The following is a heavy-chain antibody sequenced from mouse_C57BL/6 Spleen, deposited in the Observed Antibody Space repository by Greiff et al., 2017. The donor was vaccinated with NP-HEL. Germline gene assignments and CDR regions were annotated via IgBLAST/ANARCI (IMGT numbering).Heavy chain of an antibody. V-gene: IGHV5-4*01. Sequence: EVKLMESGGGLVKPGGSLKLSCAASGFTFSSYAMSWVRQTPEKRLAWVATISDGGSYTYYPDNVKGRFTISRDNAKNNLYLQRSHLKSEDTAMYYCARDYYGSSYFDYWGQGTTLTVSS. D-gene: IGHD1-1*01. CDR3: ARDYYGSSYFDY. CDR2: ISDGGSYT. CDR1: GFTFSSYA. J-gene: IGHJ2*01.